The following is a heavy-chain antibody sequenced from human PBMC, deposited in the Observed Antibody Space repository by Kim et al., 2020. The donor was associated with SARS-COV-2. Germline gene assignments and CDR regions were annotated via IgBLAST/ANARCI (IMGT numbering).Heavy chain of an antibody. D-gene: IGHD5-12*01. CDR1: GFTFDDYA. J-gene: IGHJ4*02. V-gene: IGHV3-9*01. CDR3: AKGRGYSGYDPIDY. CDR2: ITWHSESI. Sequence: GGSLRLSCAASGFTFDDYAMHWVRQPPGKGLEWVSGITWHSESIGYADVVKGRFSISRDNAKNSLYLQMNSLRPEDTALYYCAKGRGYSGYDPIDYWGQGTLVTVSP.